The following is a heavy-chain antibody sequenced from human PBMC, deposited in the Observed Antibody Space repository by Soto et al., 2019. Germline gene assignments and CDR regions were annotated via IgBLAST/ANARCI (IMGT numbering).Heavy chain of an antibody. J-gene: IGHJ4*02. V-gene: IGHV4-30-2*01. Sequence: SETLSLTCAVSGGSISSGGYSWSWIRQPPGKGLEWIGYIYHSGSTYYNPSLKSRVTISVDRSKNQFSLKLSSVTAADMAVYYCASMVRGPNTVFDYWGQGTLVTVSS. CDR2: IYHSGST. CDR1: GGSISSGGYS. D-gene: IGHD3-10*01. CDR3: ASMVRGPNTVFDY.